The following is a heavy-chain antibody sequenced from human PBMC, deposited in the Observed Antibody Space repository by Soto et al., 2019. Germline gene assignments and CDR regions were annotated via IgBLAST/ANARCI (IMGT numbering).Heavy chain of an antibody. CDR2: IRSKAYGGTT. Sequence: GGSLRLSCTASGFTFGDYAMSWFRQAPGKGLEWVGFIRSKAYGGTTEYAASVKGRFTISREDPKSIAYLQMNSLKIEDTAVYYCTKDLVVGPVAWIPDAFDIWGQGTMVTVSS. D-gene: IGHD2-2*01. V-gene: IGHV3-49*03. J-gene: IGHJ3*02. CDR1: GFTFGDYA. CDR3: TKDLVVGPVAWIPDAFDI.